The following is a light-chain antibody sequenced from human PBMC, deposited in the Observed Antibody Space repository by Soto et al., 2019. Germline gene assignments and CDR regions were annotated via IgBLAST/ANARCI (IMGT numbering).Light chain of an antibody. CDR1: SSDVGAYNY. CDR3: TSYAGTYSFFYV. Sequence: QSALTQPPSASGSPGQSVTISCTGTSSDVGAYNYVSWYQQLPGKAPKLIIYEVSKRPSGVPDRFSGSKSGNTASLTVSGLQAEDEAYYYCTSYAGTYSFFYVFGTGTKLTV. V-gene: IGLV2-8*01. CDR2: EVS. J-gene: IGLJ1*01.